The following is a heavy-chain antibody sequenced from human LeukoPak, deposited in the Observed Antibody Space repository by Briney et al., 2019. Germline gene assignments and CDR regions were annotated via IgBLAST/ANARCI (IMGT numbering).Heavy chain of an antibody. CDR3: ARYYYDSSGYFDY. Sequence: GASVKVSCKASGYTFTSYAMNWVRQAPGQGLEWMGGIIPIFGTANYAQKFQGRVTITADESTSTAYMELGSLRSEDTAVYYCARYYYDSSGYFDYWGQGTLVTVSS. J-gene: IGHJ4*02. D-gene: IGHD3-22*01. CDR2: IIPIFGTA. V-gene: IGHV1-69*13. CDR1: GYTFTSYA.